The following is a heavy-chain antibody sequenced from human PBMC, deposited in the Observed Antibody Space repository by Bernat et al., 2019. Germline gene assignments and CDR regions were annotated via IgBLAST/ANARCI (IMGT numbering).Heavy chain of an antibody. Sequence: QVQLQESGPGLVKPSETLFLTCTVSGGSVSSGSYYWSWIRQPPGKGLEWIGYIYYSGSTNYNPSLKSRVTISVDTSKNQFSLKLSSLTAADTAVYYCARDPRWGYFDLWGRGTLVTVSS. J-gene: IGHJ2*01. CDR1: GGSVSSGSYY. D-gene: IGHD1-26*01. CDR3: ARDPRWGYFDL. CDR2: IYYSGST. V-gene: IGHV4-61*01.